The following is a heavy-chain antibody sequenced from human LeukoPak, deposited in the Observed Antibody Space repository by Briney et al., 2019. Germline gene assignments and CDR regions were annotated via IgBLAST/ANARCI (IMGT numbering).Heavy chain of an antibody. V-gene: IGHV4-61*01. CDR1: GGAVSSGSYY. Sequence: SETLSLTCTVSGGAVSSGSYYWSWIRQRPGKGLEWIGYIYNSGSSGSTNYNPSLKSRVTISIDTSKNQFSLRLSSVTAADTAVYYCARSPRFGSGSYSIDYWGQGSLVTVSS. CDR3: ARSPRFGSGSYSIDY. J-gene: IGHJ4*02. CDR2: IYNSGSSGST. D-gene: IGHD3-10*01.